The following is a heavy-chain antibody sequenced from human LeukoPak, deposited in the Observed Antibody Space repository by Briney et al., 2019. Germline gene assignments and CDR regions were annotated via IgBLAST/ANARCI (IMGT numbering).Heavy chain of an antibody. V-gene: IGHV3-23*01. CDR3: AKGLERESRLDS. Sequence: GRSLRLSCAASGFTFSRYAMHWVRQAPGQGLEWVSGIRNSDGMTYYADSVRGRFTISTDNSKNTLYLQMNSLRAEDTALYYCAKGLERESRLDSWGQGTLVTVSS. D-gene: IGHD1-1*01. CDR1: GFTFSRYA. J-gene: IGHJ4*02. CDR2: IRNSDGMT.